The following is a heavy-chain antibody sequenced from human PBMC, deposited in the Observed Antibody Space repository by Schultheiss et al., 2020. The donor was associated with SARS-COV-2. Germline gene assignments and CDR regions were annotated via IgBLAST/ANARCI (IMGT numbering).Heavy chain of an antibody. J-gene: IGHJ6*03. Sequence: GGSLRLSCTASGFTFGDYAMSWFRQAPGKGLEWVGFIRSKAYGGTTEYAASVKGRFTISRDDSKNTAYLQMNSLKTEDTAVYYCTGTFGVVIRDYYMDVWGKGTTVTVSS. D-gene: IGHD3-3*01. CDR2: IRSKAYGGTT. CDR3: TGTFGVVIRDYYMDV. CDR1: GFTFGDYA. V-gene: IGHV3-49*03.